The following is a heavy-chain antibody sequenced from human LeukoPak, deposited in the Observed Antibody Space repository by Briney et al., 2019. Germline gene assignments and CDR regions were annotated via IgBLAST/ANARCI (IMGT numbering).Heavy chain of an antibody. CDR1: GGSFSGYY. J-gene: IGHJ4*02. CDR3: ARRGDFMIRLYYFDY. Sequence: SETLSLTCAVYGGSFSGYYWSWIRQPPGKGLEWIGEINHSGSTNYNPSLTSRVTISVDTSKNQFSLKLSSVTAADTAVYYCARRGDFMIRLYYFDYWGQGTLVTVSS. D-gene: IGHD3-16*01. CDR2: INHSGST. V-gene: IGHV4-34*01.